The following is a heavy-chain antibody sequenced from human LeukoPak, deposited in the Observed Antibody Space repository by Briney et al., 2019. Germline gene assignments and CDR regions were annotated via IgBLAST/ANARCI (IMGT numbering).Heavy chain of an antibody. J-gene: IGHJ4*02. CDR2: IGSSRSSRSYI. CDR1: GFTFSTYT. CDR3: ARGPYPDY. V-gene: IGHV3-21*06. Sequence: GGSLRLSCAASGFTFSTYTMNWVRQAPGKGLEWVSSIGSSRSSRSYIYYADPVKGRFTSSRDNAKNSLYLQMNSLRAEDTAVYYCARGPYPDYWGQGTLVTVSS.